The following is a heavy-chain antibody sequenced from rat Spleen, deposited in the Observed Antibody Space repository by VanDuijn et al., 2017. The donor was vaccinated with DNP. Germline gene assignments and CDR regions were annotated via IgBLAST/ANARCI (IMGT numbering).Heavy chain of an antibody. V-gene: IGHV5-7*01. CDR2: ISYDGSST. CDR1: GFTFSDYY. CDR3: ARHRAIAAIWDY. Sequence: EVQLVESGGDLVQPGRSLKLSCAASGFTFSDYYMAWVRQAPKKGLKWVATISYDGSSTYYRDSVKGRFTISRDNAKSTLYLQMDSLRSEDTATYYCARHRAIAAIWDYWGQGVMVTVSS. J-gene: IGHJ2*01. D-gene: IGHD1-2*01.